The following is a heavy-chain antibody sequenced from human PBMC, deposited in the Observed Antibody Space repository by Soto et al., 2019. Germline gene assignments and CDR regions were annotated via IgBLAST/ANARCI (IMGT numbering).Heavy chain of an antibody. CDR3: ARGARDAYNWFDP. CDR2: IKQDGSEK. V-gene: IGHV3-7*01. CDR1: GFTFSSSW. Sequence: EAQLVESGGGLVQPGGSLRVSCAVSGFTFSSSWMSWVRQAPGKALEWVAKIKQDGSEKDYVDSVKGRFTISRDNAKNSLYLQMYSLRAEDTAVYYCARGARDAYNWFDPWGQGTLVTVSS. J-gene: IGHJ5*02.